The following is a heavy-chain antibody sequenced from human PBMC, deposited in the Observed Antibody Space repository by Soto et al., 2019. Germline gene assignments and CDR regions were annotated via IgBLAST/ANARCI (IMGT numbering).Heavy chain of an antibody. J-gene: IGHJ5*02. V-gene: IGHV1-2*02. Sequence: QVQLVQSGAEGKKPGASVKVSCKAPRYIFTAYFMHWVRQAPGQGLEWMGWINPNNGATHYGLSFEGRVTMTRDTSISTAYMELSSLRADDTDVYYCASHDTGARFDPWGEGTLVIVSS. CDR1: RYIFTAYF. CDR3: ASHDTGARFDP. D-gene: IGHD1-1*01. CDR2: INPNNGAT.